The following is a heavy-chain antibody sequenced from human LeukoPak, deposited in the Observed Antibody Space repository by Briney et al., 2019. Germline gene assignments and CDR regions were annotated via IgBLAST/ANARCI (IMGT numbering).Heavy chain of an antibody. Sequence: MPSETLSLTCTVSGGSISSGDYYWSWIRQPPGKGLEWIGYIYYSGSTNCNPSLKSRVTISVDTSKNQFSLKLSSVTAADTAVYYCAMRTYGDYVGWYFDLWGRGTLVTVSS. CDR3: AMRTYGDYVGWYFDL. CDR1: GGSISSGDYY. V-gene: IGHV4-30-4*02. CDR2: IYYSGST. J-gene: IGHJ2*01. D-gene: IGHD4-17*01.